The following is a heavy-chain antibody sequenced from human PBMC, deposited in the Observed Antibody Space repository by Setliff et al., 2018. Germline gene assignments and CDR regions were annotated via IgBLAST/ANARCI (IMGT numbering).Heavy chain of an antibody. V-gene: IGHV4-59*08. CDR3: ARALGFDPVYHYYVDV. CDR2: IYYSGST. J-gene: IGHJ6*03. D-gene: IGHD3-10*01. CDR1: GGTFSDYY. Sequence: SETLSLTCAAYGGTFSDYYWTWIRQPPGKGLEWIGYIYYSGSTNYNPSLKSRVTISVDTSKNQFSLNLSSVTAADRAVYYCARALGFDPVYHYYVDVWGKGTTVTVSS.